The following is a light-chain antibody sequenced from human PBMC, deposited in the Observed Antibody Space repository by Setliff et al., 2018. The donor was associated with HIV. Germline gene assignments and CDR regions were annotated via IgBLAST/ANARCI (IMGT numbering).Light chain of an antibody. V-gene: IGLV3-21*04. CDR2: SDS. CDR1: NIGSKG. J-gene: IGLJ1*01. CDR3: QVWDIGSDHYV. Sequence: SYALTQPPSVSVAPGKTARITCGGNNIGSKGVNWYQQKPGQAPVSVIYSDSDRPSGIPERFSGSNSGNTATLTISRVEVGDEADYYCQVWDIGSDHYVFGTGTKVTVL.